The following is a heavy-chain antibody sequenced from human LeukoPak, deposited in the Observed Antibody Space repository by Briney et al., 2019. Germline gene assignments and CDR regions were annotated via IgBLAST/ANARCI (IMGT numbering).Heavy chain of an antibody. Sequence: ASVKVSCKASGYTFTGYYIHWVRQAPVQGLEWMGWINPNSGVAKYAQKFQSRDTMTTDTSMSTAYMELSGLRSDDRAVYYCSRDSGYCSGGSCWYFGFWGQGTLVTVSA. CDR1: GYTFTGYY. CDR2: INPNSGVA. D-gene: IGHD2-15*01. CDR3: SRDSGYCSGGSCWYFGF. V-gene: IGHV1-2*02. J-gene: IGHJ4*02.